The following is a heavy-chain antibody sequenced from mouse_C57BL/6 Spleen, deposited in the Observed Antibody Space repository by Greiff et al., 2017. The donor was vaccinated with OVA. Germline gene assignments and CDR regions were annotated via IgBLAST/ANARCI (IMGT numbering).Heavy chain of an antibody. CDR2: ISDGGSYI. CDR3: ARDLTDYDSFDY. V-gene: IGHV5-4*01. J-gene: IGHJ2*01. D-gene: IGHD2-4*01. Sequence: EVKLVESGGGLVKPGGSLKLSCAASGFTFSSYAMSWVRQTPEKRLEWVATISDGGSYIYYPDNVKGRFTISRDNAKNNLYLQMSHLKSEDTPMYYCARDLTDYDSFDYWGQGTTLTFSS. CDR1: GFTFSSYA.